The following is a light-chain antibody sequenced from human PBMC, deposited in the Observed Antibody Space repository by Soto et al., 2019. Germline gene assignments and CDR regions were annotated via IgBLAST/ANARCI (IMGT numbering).Light chain of an antibody. V-gene: IGLV2-14*01. Sequence: QSALTQPASVSGSPGQSITISCTGASSDVGGYNYVSWYQQHPGKAPKLMIYEVSNRPSGVSNRFSGSKSGNTASLTISGLQAEDEAEYNCISYTSSSTWVFGGGIKLTVL. CDR3: ISYTSSSTWV. J-gene: IGLJ3*02. CDR2: EVS. CDR1: SSDVGGYNY.